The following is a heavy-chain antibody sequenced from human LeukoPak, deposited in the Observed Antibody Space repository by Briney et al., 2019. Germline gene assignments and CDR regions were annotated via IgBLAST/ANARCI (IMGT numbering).Heavy chain of an antibody. J-gene: IGHJ4*02. CDR1: GGSFSGYY. V-gene: IGHV4-34*01. CDR2: INHSGST. CDR3: ARSAGPGGYYFDY. Sequence: SETLSLTCAVYGGSFSGYYWSWIRQPLGKGLEWIREINHSGSTNYNPSLKSRVTISVDTSKNQFSLKLSSVTAADTAVYYCARSAGPGGYYFDYWGQGTLVTVSS.